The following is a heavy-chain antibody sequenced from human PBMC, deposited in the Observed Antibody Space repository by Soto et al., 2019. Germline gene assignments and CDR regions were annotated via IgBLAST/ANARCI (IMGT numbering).Heavy chain of an antibody. D-gene: IGHD3-10*01. Sequence: EVQLLESGGGLVQPGGSLRLSCGGSGFTFNSYAMTWVRQAPGKGLEWVSAISGSGGTTYYANSVKGQFTISRDQSKDTLYLQMNSLRAEDPAIYYCAKDRRYGSGTYSDSYIVSLGQGSMVTVSS. J-gene: IGHJ4*02. CDR2: ISGSGGTT. CDR1: GFTFNSYA. CDR3: AKDRRYGSGTYSDSYIVS. V-gene: IGHV3-23*01.